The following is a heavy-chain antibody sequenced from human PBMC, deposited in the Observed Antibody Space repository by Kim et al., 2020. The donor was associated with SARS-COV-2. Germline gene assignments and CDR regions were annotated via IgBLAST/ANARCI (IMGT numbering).Heavy chain of an antibody. CDR3: AREWNYGSNWFDP. V-gene: IGHV4-59*01. Sequence: YNPSRKGRVTISVDTSKNQFSLKRSSVTAADTAVYYCAREWNYGSNWFDPWGQGTLVTVSS. D-gene: IGHD3-10*01. J-gene: IGHJ5*02.